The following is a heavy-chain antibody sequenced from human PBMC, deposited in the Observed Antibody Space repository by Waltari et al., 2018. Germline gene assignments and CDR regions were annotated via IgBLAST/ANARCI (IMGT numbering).Heavy chain of an antibody. CDR3: ATALGDSISASRPFEI. CDR1: GYTLSNYY. D-gene: IGHD3-3*02. CDR2: VDPEYGQT. J-gene: IGHJ3*02. Sequence: EVRLLQSGAEVKKPGTTLKISCRLSGYTLSNYYIHWIQQAPGKGLQWMGLVDPEYGQTRYAEALQGRISMTADSSTETVYMELTSLTSDDSAVYYCATALGDSISASRPFEIWGQGTVITVSS. V-gene: IGHV1-69-2*01.